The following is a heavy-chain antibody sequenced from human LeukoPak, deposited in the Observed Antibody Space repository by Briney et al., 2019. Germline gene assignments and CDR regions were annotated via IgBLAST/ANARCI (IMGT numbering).Heavy chain of an antibody. J-gene: IGHJ4*02. CDR3: AKAHYYDSSGYSNYFDY. CDR1: GFTFYDYA. D-gene: IGHD3-22*01. V-gene: IGHV3-43*02. CDR2: ISGDGGST. Sequence: GGSLRLSCAASGFTFYDYAMHWVRQAPGKGLEWVSLISGDGGSTYYADSVKGRFTISRDNSKNSLYLQMNSLRTEDTALYYCAKAHYYDSSGYSNYFDYWGQGTLVTVSS.